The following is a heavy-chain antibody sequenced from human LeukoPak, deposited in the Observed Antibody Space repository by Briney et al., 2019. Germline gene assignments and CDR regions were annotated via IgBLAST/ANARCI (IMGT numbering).Heavy chain of an antibody. D-gene: IGHD3-22*01. Sequence: SVKVSCKASGGTFSSYAISWVRQAPGQGLEWMGRIIPIFGTANYAQKFQGRVTITTDESTSTAYMELSSLRSEDTAVYYCARYYYDSSGYEDFQHWGQGTLVTVSS. CDR2: IIPIFGTA. V-gene: IGHV1-69*05. J-gene: IGHJ1*01. CDR3: ARYYYDSSGYEDFQH. CDR1: GGTFSSYA.